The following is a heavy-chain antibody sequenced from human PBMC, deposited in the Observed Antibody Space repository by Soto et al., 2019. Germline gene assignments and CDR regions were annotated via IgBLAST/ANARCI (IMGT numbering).Heavy chain of an antibody. V-gene: IGHV3-23*01. CDR3: VKDLGDYIWGSYRPGSFDY. CDR2: IRGSGGTT. D-gene: IGHD3-16*02. CDR1: GFTFSSYA. Sequence: EVHLLESGGGLVQPGGSLRLSCAASGFTFSSYAMSWVRQTPGEGPEWVSFIRGSGGTTFYADSVKGRFTISRDNSENTLYLQMNSLRPEDTAVYYCVKDLGDYIWGSYRPGSFDYWGQGTLVTVSS. J-gene: IGHJ4*02.